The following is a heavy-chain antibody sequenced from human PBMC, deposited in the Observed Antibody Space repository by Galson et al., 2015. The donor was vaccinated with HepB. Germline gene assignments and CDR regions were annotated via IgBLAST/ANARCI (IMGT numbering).Heavy chain of an antibody. CDR1: GYTFPNYG. J-gene: IGHJ6*02. CDR3: ARGPITGTLSIYYGMDV. V-gene: IGHV1-18*01. Sequence: SVKVSCKASGYTFPNYGISWVRQAPGQGLEWMGWISAYNGNTSYAQKLQDRVSMTTDTSTSTAYMELRSLRSDDTAVYYCARGPITGTLSIYYGMDVWGQGTTVTVSS. CDR2: ISAYNGNT. D-gene: IGHD1-20*01.